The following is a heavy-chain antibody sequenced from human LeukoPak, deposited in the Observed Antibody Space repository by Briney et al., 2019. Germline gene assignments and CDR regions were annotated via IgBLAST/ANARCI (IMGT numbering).Heavy chain of an antibody. Sequence: PSETLSLTCTVSGGSISSISYYWGWIRQPPGKGLEWIGSIYYSGSTYYNPSLKSRVTISVDTSKNQFSLKLSSVTAADTAVYYCARHLQSGDLPSWYYYMDVWGKGTTVTVSS. CDR3: ARHLQSGDLPSWYYYMDV. V-gene: IGHV4-39*01. CDR1: GGSISSISYY. D-gene: IGHD7-27*01. CDR2: IYYSGST. J-gene: IGHJ6*03.